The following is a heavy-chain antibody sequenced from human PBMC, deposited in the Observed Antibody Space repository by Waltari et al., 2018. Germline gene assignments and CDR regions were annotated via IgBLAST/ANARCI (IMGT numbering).Heavy chain of an antibody. Sequence: QVQLVQSGAEVKKPGSSVKVSCKASGGTFSSYAISWLRQAPGQGLEWRGGIITILCTANYEKKCKGRVTLPADESTSTAYMKMSRLRSEDTAVYYFARSRWGGTAWGGYYYYYGMDVWGQGTTVTVSS. CDR1: GGTFSSYA. D-gene: IGHD1-26*01. CDR3: ARSRWGGTAWGGYYYYYGMDV. J-gene: IGHJ6*02. CDR2: IITILCTA. V-gene: IGHV1-69*01.